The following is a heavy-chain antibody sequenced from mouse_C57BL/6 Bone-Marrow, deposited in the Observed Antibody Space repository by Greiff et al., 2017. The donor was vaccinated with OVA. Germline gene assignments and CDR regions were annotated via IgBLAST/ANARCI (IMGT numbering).Heavy chain of an antibody. V-gene: IGHV2-6-1*01. CDR2: IWSDGST. Sequence: QVQLKESGPGLVAPSQSLSITCTVSGFSLTSYGVHWVRQPPGKGLEWLVVIWSDGSTTYNSALKSRLSISKDNSKSQVFLKMNSLQTDDTAMYYCARHDDYDFYYAMDYWGQGTSVTVSS. CDR1: GFSLTSYG. J-gene: IGHJ4*01. CDR3: ARHDDYDFYYAMDY. D-gene: IGHD2-4*01.